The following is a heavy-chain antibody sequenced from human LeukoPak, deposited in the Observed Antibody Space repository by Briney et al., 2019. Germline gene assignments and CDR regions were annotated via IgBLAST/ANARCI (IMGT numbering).Heavy chain of an antibody. CDR3: ARREAVAGTIWFDP. CDR1: GGSFSGYY. D-gene: IGHD6-19*01. V-gene: IGHV4-34*01. CDR2: ITHSGST. Sequence: SETLSLTCAVYGGSFSGYYWSWIRQPPGKGLEWIGEITHSGSTTYNPSLKSRFTISVDTSKNQFSLKLSSVTAADTAVYYCARREAVAGTIWFDPWGQGTLVTVSS. J-gene: IGHJ5*02.